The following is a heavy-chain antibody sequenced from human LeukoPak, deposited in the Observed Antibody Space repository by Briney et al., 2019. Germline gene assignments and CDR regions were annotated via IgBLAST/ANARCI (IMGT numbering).Heavy chain of an antibody. Sequence: PSETLSLTCTVSGGSISSYYWSWIRQSPGKGLEWIGYIYYSGSTTYNPSLKSRVTISVDTSKSHFSLRLTSMTAADTAVYYCARRVSASGRDYFDYWGQGTLVTVSS. D-gene: IGHD2-2*01. CDR3: ARRVSASGRDYFDY. CDR1: GGSISSYY. J-gene: IGHJ4*02. CDR2: IYYSGST. V-gene: IGHV4-59*08.